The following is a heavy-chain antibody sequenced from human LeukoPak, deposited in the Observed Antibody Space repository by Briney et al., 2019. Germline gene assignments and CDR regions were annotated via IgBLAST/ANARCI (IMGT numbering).Heavy chain of an antibody. Sequence: ASVKVSCKASGYTFTSYDINWVRQATGQGLEWMGWMNPNSGNTDYAQKFQGRVTMTRNTSISTAYMELSSLRSEDTAVYYCARAFTYYDILTGYYKGFYGMDVWGQGTTVTVSS. D-gene: IGHD3-9*01. V-gene: IGHV1-8*01. CDR1: GYTFTSYD. J-gene: IGHJ6*02. CDR3: ARAFTYYDILTGYYKGFYGMDV. CDR2: MNPNSGNT.